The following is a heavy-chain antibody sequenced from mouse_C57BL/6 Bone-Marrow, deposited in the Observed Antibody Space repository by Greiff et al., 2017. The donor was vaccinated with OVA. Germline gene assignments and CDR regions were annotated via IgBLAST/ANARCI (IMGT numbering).Heavy chain of an antibody. CDR3: AREDYGSSPYYFDD. J-gene: IGHJ2*01. CDR1: GFTFRDYG. Sequence: DVMLVESGGGLVKPGGSLKLSCAASGFTFRDYGMHWVRQAPEKGLEWVAYISSGSSTIYYADTVKGRFTISRDNAKNTLFLQMTRLRSEDTAMYYCAREDYGSSPYYFDDWGQGTTLTVSS. D-gene: IGHD1-1*01. CDR2: ISSGSSTI. V-gene: IGHV5-17*01.